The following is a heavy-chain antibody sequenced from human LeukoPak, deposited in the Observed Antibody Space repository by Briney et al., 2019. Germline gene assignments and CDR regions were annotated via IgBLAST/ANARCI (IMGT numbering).Heavy chain of an antibody. CDR1: GFTVSNNY. D-gene: IGHD6-13*01. V-gene: IGHV3-53*01. CDR3: AKVISSSWYGAFDY. J-gene: IGHJ4*02. CDR2: IYSGGST. Sequence: PGGSLRLSCAASGFTVSNNYMSWVRQAPGEGLEWVSVIYSGGSTYYADSVKGRFTISRDNSKNTLYLQMNSLRAEDTAVYYCAKVISSSWYGAFDYWGQGTLVTVSS.